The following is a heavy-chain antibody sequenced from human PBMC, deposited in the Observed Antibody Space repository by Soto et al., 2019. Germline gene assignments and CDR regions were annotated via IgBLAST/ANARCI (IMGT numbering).Heavy chain of an antibody. CDR2: ISYDGSNK. D-gene: IGHD3-22*01. CDR1: GFTFSSYG. Sequence: QVQLVESGGGVVQPGRSLRLSCAASGFTFSSYGMHWVRQAPGKGLEWVAVISYDGSNKYYADSVKGRFTISRDNSKNTLYLQINSLRAEDTAVYYCAKQTRPAYYYDSSGYDHFDYWGQGTLVTVSS. J-gene: IGHJ4*02. CDR3: AKQTRPAYYYDSSGYDHFDY. V-gene: IGHV3-30*18.